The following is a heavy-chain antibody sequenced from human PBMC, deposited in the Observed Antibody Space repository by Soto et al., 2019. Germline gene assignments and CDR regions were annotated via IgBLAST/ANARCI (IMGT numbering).Heavy chain of an antibody. D-gene: IGHD3-10*01. CDR2: IYYSGST. Sequence: NPSETLSLTCTVSGGSISSGGYYWSWIRQHPGKGLEWIGYIYYSGSTYYNPSLKSRVTISVDTSKNQFSLKLSSVTAADTAVYYCARVLRRGVPKFDYWGQGTLVTVSS. CDR3: ARVLRRGVPKFDY. J-gene: IGHJ4*02. V-gene: IGHV4-31*03. CDR1: GGSISSGGYY.